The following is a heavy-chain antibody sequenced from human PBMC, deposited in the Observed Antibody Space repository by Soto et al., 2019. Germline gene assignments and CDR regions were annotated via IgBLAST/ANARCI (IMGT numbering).Heavy chain of an antibody. CDR1: GYTFTSYY. CDR3: ARDGRSSGWFPSSFDF. Sequence: QVQLVQSGAEVKKPGASVKVSCKASGYTFTSYYLHWVRQAPGQGLEWRGMINPSGGATSHAQHVQDRVTLTRDTSTSTVYMDLRSLRSDDTAVYYCARDGRSSGWFPSSFDFLGQGTLGAVAS. J-gene: IGHJ4*02. D-gene: IGHD6-19*01. CDR2: INPSGGAT. V-gene: IGHV1-46*01.